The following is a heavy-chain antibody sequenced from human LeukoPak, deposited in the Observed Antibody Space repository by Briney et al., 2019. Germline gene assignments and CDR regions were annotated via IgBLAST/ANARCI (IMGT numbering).Heavy chain of an antibody. CDR2: FVLEDGER. CDR1: GYTLSDVS. CDR3: ATLDLPPSTAAVAS. V-gene: IGHV1-24*01. D-gene: IGHD6-13*01. Sequence: GASVRASCKVSGYTLSDVSMHWVRQGPGKGLEWMGGFVLEDGERIYAQKFRGRVRVTEDTSTDTAYMELSSLRSEDTAVYYCATLDLPPSTAAVASWGQGTLVTVSS. J-gene: IGHJ5*01.